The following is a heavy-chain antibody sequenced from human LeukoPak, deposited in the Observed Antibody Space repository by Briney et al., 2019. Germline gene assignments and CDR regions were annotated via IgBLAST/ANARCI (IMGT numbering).Heavy chain of an antibody. CDR2: ISGSDDST. J-gene: IGHJ4*02. CDR3: AKDSGHSSSWYY. Sequence: GGSLRLSCAASGFTFSSYAMNWVRQAPGKGLEWVSGISGSDDSTYYADSVKGRFTISRGISRNTLYLQMNSLRAEDTAVYYCAKDSGHSSSWYYWGQGTLVTVSS. D-gene: IGHD6-13*01. CDR1: GFTFSSYA. V-gene: IGHV3-23*01.